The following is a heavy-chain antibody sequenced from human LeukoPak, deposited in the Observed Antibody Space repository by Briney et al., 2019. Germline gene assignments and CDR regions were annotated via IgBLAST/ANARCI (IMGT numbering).Heavy chain of an antibody. CDR1: GVTVSSNY. Sequence: GGSLRLSCAASGVTVSSNYMSWVRQAPGKGLKRFSVIYCGGSTCYAVSVKGRFAISRDSAKSTLYLQMNSLRAEDTAVYYCARGVVRGIPDYWGQGTMVTVCS. V-gene: IGHV3-66*01. CDR3: ARGVVRGIPDY. D-gene: IGHD3-10*01. J-gene: IGHJ4*02. CDR2: IYCGGST.